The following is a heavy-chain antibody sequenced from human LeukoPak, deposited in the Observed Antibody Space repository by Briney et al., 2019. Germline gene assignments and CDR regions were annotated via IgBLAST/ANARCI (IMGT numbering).Heavy chain of an antibody. CDR1: GFTFSSYA. CDR2: ISYDGSNK. Sequence: PGGSLRLSCAASGFTFSSYAMHWVRQAPGEGLEWVAVISYDGSNKYYADSVKGRFTISRDNSKNTLYLQMNSQRAEDTAVYYCAREGVLRFLEWGAFDIWGQGTMVTVSS. D-gene: IGHD3-3*01. J-gene: IGHJ3*02. V-gene: IGHV3-30-3*01. CDR3: AREGVLRFLEWGAFDI.